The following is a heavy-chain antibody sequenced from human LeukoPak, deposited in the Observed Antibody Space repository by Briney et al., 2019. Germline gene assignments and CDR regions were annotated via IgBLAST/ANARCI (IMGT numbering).Heavy chain of an antibody. CDR1: GGSISGHY. J-gene: IGHJ5*02. CDR2: INYRGNT. CDR3: AKGYGDYVGWFDP. V-gene: IGHV4-59*11. Sequence: SETLSLTCSVSGGSISGHYWSWIRQPPGKGLEWIGYINYRGNTNYNPSLKSRVTISVDTSKNQFSLRLSSVTAADTAVYYCAKGYGDYVGWFDPWGQGTLVTVSS. D-gene: IGHD4-17*01.